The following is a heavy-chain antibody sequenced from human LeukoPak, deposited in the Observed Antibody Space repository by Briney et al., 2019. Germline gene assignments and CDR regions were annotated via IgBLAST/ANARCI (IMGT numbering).Heavy chain of an antibody. J-gene: IGHJ3*02. V-gene: IGHV3-7*01. CDR3: ARVLGYSYGSDAFDI. CDR2: IKEDGGEG. D-gene: IGHD5-18*01. CDR1: GFTFSSYW. Sequence: GGSLRLSCAASGFTFSSYWMTWVRQAPGKGLEWVANIKEDGGEGYYVDSVKGRFTVSRDNAKNSLYLQLTSLRAEDTAVYYCARVLGYSYGSDAFDIWGQGTMVTVSS.